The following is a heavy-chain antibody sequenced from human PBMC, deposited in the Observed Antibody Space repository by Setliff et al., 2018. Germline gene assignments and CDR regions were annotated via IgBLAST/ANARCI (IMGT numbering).Heavy chain of an antibody. J-gene: IGHJ4*02. D-gene: IGHD3-10*01. CDR1: GDSISSSSYY. CDR3: ATPGRRFGESIDY. V-gene: IGHV4-39*01. Sequence: SETLSLTCTVSGDSISSSSYYWGWIRQPPGQGLEWIGCIYYSGSTYYNPSLKSRVTISVDTSKNQFSLKLTSVTAADTAVYYCATPGRRFGESIDYWGQGTLVTVSS. CDR2: IYYSGST.